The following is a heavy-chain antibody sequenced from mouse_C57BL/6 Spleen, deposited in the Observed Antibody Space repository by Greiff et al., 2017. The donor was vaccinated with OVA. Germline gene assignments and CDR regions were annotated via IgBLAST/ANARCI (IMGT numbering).Heavy chain of an antibody. CDR1: GFTFSSYG. D-gene: IGHD1-1*01. V-gene: IGHV5-6*02. J-gene: IGHJ2*01. CDR3: ARQNYGSSYVFDY. Sequence: EVKLEESGGDLVKPGGSLKLSCAASGFTFSSYGMSWVRQTPDKRLEWVATISSGGSYTYYPDSVKGRFTISRDNAKNTLYLQMSSLKSEDTAMYYCARQNYGSSYVFDYWGQGTTLTVSS. CDR2: ISSGGSYT.